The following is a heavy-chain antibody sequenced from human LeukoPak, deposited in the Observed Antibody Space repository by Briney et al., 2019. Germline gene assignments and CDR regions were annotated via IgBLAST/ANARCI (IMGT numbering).Heavy chain of an antibody. Sequence: SETLSLTCTVSGGSISNYYWSWIRQPPGKGLEWIGYIYYSGSTNYNPSLKSRVTISVDTSKNQFSLKLSSVTAADTAVYYCARDISDYWGQGTLVTVSS. CDR3: ARDISDY. CDR2: IYYSGST. V-gene: IGHV4-59*01. CDR1: GGSISNYY. J-gene: IGHJ4*02.